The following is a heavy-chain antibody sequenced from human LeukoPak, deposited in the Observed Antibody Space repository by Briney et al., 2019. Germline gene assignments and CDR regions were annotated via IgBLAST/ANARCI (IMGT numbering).Heavy chain of an antibody. V-gene: IGHV3-23*01. CDR3: AKDRVNSSGWSAFDP. D-gene: IGHD6-19*01. CDR2: ISGSGGST. J-gene: IGHJ5*02. Sequence: PGGSLRLSCAASGFTFSSYAMSWVRQAPGKGLEWVSAISGSGGSTYYADSVKGRFTISRDNSKNTLYLQMNSLRAEDTAVYYCAKDRVNSSGWSAFDPWGQGTLVTVSS. CDR1: GFTFSSYA.